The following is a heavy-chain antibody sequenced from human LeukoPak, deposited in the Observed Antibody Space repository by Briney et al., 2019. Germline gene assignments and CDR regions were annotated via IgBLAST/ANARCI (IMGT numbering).Heavy chain of an antibody. D-gene: IGHD4-23*01. J-gene: IGHJ4*02. V-gene: IGHV3-74*01. CDR2: IASDGSST. CDR3: ARGRPHGNDY. CDR1: GFNFSSYW. Sequence: GGSLRLSCAASGFNFSSYWMNWVRQAPGKGLVWVSRIASDGSSTTYADSVKGRFSISRDNAKNTLYLQMNSLRVEDTAVYYCARGRPHGNDYWGQGTLVTVSS.